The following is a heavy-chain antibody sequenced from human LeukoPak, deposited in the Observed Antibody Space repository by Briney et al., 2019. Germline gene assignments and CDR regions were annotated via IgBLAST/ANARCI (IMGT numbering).Heavy chain of an antibody. Sequence: AETQSLTYTVSGGSISSYYWSWIRQPPGKGLEWIGYIYYRGSTNYNPSLKSRVTISVDTSKNQFSLKLSSVTAADTAVYYCARIGSPGPYYFDYWGQGTLVTVSS. V-gene: IGHV4-59*01. CDR2: IYYRGST. CDR3: ARIGSPGPYYFDY. J-gene: IGHJ4*02. D-gene: IGHD1-26*01. CDR1: GGSISSYY.